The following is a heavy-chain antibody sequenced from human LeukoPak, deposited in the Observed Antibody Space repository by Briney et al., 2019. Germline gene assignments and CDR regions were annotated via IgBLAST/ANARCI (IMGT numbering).Heavy chain of an antibody. V-gene: IGHV4-59*01. Sequence: SETLSLTCTVSGGSISTYYWSWIRQPPGKGLEWIGYIYYSGSTNYNPSLKSRVIISVDTSKNQLSLKLTSVTAADTAVYYCARVQKDIVVVVAADPYDAFDIWGRGTMVTVSS. CDR2: IYYSGST. CDR1: GGSISTYY. J-gene: IGHJ3*02. D-gene: IGHD2-15*01. CDR3: ARVQKDIVVVVAADPYDAFDI.